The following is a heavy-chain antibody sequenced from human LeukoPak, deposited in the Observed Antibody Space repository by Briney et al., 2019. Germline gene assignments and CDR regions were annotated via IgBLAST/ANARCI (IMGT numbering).Heavy chain of an antibody. D-gene: IGHD3-10*01. J-gene: IGHJ6*02. CDR1: GYTFTSYG. Sequence: GASVKVSCKASGYTFTSYGISWVRQAPGQGLEWMGWISAYNGNTNYAQKFQGRVTMTTDTSTSTAYMELRSLRSDDTAVYYCARDPLLITMVRGVINYGMDVWGQGTTVTVSS. CDR3: ARDPLLITMVRGVINYGMDV. CDR2: ISAYNGNT. V-gene: IGHV1-18*01.